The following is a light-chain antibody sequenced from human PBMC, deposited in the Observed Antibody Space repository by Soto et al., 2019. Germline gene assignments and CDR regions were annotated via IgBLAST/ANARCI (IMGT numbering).Light chain of an antibody. CDR1: QGVSSN. V-gene: IGKV3-11*01. CDR3: QQYNNWPWT. CDR2: DAS. J-gene: IGKJ1*01. Sequence: EIVLTQSPATLSLSPGERATLSCRASQGVSSNLAWYQQKPGQAPRLLIYDASNRATGIPARFSGSGSGTDFTLTISSLQSEDFAVYYCQQYNNWPWTFGQGTKVEI.